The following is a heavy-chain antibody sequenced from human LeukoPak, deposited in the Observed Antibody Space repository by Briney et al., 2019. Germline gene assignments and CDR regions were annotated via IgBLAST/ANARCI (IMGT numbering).Heavy chain of an antibody. J-gene: IGHJ4*02. D-gene: IGHD3-10*01. Sequence: SETLSLTCAVSGVSISSSNSYWGWIRQPPGKGLEWIGSVYYTGNTYYNPSLKIRVTISVDTSKNQFSLKLSSVTAADTAVYYCARQGFAFGELQGVVDWGQGTLVTVSS. V-gene: IGHV4-39*01. CDR3: ARQGFAFGELQGVVD. CDR2: VYYTGNT. CDR1: GVSISSSNSY.